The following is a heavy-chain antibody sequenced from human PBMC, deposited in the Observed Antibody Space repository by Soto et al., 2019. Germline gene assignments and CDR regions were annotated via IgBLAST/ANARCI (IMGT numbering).Heavy chain of an antibody. CDR3: ARDTAKRIAAAYYYYDGMDV. CDR2: ISSSSSYI. CDR1: GFTFSSYS. J-gene: IGHJ6*02. V-gene: IGHV3-21*01. Sequence: EVQLVESGGGLVKPGGSLRLSCAASGFTFSSYSMNWVRQAPGKGLEWVSSISSSSSYIYYAVSVKGRFTTSRDNAKNSLYLQMNSLRAEDTAVYYCARDTAKRIAAAYYYYDGMDVWGQGTTVTVSS. D-gene: IGHD6-13*01.